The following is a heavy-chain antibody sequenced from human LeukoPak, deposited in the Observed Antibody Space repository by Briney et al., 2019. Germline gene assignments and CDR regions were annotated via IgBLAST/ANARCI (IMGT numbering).Heavy chain of an antibody. CDR1: GYTFTGYY. J-gene: IGHJ4*02. CDR2: INPNSGGT. Sequence: ASVKVSCKASGYTFTGYYMHWVRQAPGQGLEWMGWINPNSGGTNYAQKLQGRVTMTTDTSTSTAYMELRSLRSDDTAVYYCARAEGNCGGDCYYDYWGQGTLVTVSS. D-gene: IGHD2-21*02. CDR3: ARAEGNCGGDCYYDY. V-gene: IGHV1-2*02.